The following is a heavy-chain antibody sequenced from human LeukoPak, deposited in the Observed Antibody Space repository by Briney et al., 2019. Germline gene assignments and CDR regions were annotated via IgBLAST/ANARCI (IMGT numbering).Heavy chain of an antibody. V-gene: IGHV4-30-4*01. Sequence: PSQTLSLTCTVSGGSISSGDYYWSWIRQPPGKGLEWIGYIYYSGSTYYNPSLKSRVTISVDTSKNQFSLKLSSVTAADTAVYYCARARVDYYDSSGYYEYPRGETDAFDIWGQGTMVTVSS. CDR1: GGSISSGDYY. CDR3: ARARVDYYDSSGYYEYPRGETDAFDI. D-gene: IGHD3-22*01. CDR2: IYYSGST. J-gene: IGHJ3*02.